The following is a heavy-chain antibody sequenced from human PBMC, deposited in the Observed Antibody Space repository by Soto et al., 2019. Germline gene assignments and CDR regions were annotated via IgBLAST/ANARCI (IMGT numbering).Heavy chain of an antibody. CDR3: AKGSDRGYSFGYDY. CDR1: GFTFDDYA. J-gene: IGHJ4*02. Sequence: GGSLRICCAASGFTFDDYAMSWARQDPGKGLEWVSGLSYNSGTIGYADSVKGRFTISRDNAKNSLYLQMNSLRAEDTALYYCAKGSDRGYSFGYDYWGQGTLVTVSS. CDR2: LSYNSGTI. D-gene: IGHD5-18*01. V-gene: IGHV3-9*01.